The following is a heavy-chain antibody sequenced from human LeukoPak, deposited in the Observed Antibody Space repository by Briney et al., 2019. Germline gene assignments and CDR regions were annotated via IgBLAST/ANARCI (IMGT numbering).Heavy chain of an antibody. J-gene: IGHJ4*02. V-gene: IGHV3-74*01. CDR2: INSDGSST. CDR3: YWEGS. Sequence: GGSLRLSCAASGFTLSSNWMNWVRQGPGKGLVWVSRINSDGSSTSYADSVKGRFTISRDNAKNTLYLQMNSLRVEDTAVYYCYWEGSWGQGTLVTVSS. D-gene: IGHD1-26*01. CDR1: GFTLSSNW.